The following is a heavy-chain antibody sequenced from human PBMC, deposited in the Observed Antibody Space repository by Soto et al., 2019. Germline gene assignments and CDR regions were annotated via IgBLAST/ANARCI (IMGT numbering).Heavy chain of an antibody. Sequence: GASVKVSCKASGYTFTSYDINWVRQATGQGLEWMGWMNPNSGNTGYAQKFQGRFTISRDDSKKTLYLEMNSLRVDDTAVYYCVREDSFRDSTAPWGQGTLVTVSS. D-gene: IGHD3-22*01. J-gene: IGHJ5*02. CDR3: VREDSFRDSTAP. CDR2: MNPNSGNT. CDR1: GYTFTSYD. V-gene: IGHV1-8*01.